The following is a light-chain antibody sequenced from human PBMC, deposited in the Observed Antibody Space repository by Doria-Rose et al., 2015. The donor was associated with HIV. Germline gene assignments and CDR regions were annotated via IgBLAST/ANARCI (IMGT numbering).Light chain of an antibody. Sequence: NIGSNYVYWYQQVPGTAPKLLMFRNNERPSGVPDRLSGSKSGTSASLAITGLRSEDEAHYYCATWDDSLSGVVFGGGTKLTVL. CDR1: NIGSNY. J-gene: IGLJ2*01. CDR3: ATWDDSLSGVV. CDR2: RNN. V-gene: IGLV1-47*01.